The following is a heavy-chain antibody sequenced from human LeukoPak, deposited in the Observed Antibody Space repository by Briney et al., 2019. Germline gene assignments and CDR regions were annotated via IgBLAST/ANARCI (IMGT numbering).Heavy chain of an antibody. J-gene: IGHJ3*01. V-gene: IGHV6-1*01. CDR3: ARGGQGDGYSADEAFDF. D-gene: IGHD5-24*01. Sequence: SQTLSLTCDISGDSVSGNSTAYNWIRQSPSRGLEWLGRTYYRSKWYNDYAISVRCRITVNPDTSRNQLSLQLNSVTPEDTAVYYCARGGQGDGYSADEAFDFWGPGTMVTVSS. CDR1: GDSVSGNSTA. CDR2: TYYRSKWYN.